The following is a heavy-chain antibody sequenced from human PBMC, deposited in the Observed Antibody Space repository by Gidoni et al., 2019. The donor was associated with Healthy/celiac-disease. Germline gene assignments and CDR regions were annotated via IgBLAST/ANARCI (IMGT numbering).Heavy chain of an antibody. Sequence: EVQLVESGGGLVQPGGSLHPAWQASGFTFRSYSMNWVRQAPGQGLEWVSYISSSSSTIYYADSVKGRFTISRDNAKNSLYLQMNSLRDEDTAVYYCARDGQRRPAFDIWGQGTMVTVSS. CDR3: ARDGQRRPAFDI. CDR2: ISSSSSTI. CDR1: GFTFRSYS. V-gene: IGHV3-48*02. J-gene: IGHJ3*02.